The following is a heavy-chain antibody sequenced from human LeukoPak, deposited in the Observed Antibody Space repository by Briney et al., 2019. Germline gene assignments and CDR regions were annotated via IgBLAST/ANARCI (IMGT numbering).Heavy chain of an antibody. D-gene: IGHD4-23*01. V-gene: IGHV4-59*01. CDR3: AKSVVTLYWYFDL. CDR2: IYYSGST. Sequence: PSETLSLTCTVSGGAISGFYDNWLRQPPGKGLEWIGYIYYSGSTNYNPSLKSRVTISLDTSKNQFSLKLSSVTTAATAVYYCAKSVVTLYWYFDLWGRGTLVTVSS. CDR1: GGAISGFY. J-gene: IGHJ2*01.